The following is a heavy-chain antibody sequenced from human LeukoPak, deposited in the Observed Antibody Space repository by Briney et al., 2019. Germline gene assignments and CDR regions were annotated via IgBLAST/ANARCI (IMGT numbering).Heavy chain of an antibody. CDR2: INHSGST. V-gene: IGHV4-39*07. CDR1: GDSISTSSYY. Sequence: KTSETLSLTCTVSGDSISTSSYYWSWIRQPPGKGLEWIGEINHSGSTNYNPSLKSRVTISVDTSKNQFSLKLSSVTAADTAVYYCARDYYGSGSSWFDPWGQGTLVTVSS. CDR3: ARDYYGSGSSWFDP. J-gene: IGHJ5*02. D-gene: IGHD3-10*01.